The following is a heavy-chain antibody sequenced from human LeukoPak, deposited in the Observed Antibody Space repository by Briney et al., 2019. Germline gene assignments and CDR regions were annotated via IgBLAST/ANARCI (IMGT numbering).Heavy chain of an antibody. CDR3: AKSRRAYCSGGSCFGLWDY. CDR1: GFTFSTYW. V-gene: IGHV3-74*01. CDR2: INSDESST. J-gene: IGHJ4*02. D-gene: IGHD2-15*01. Sequence: GGSLRLSCAASGFTFSTYWMHWVRQAPGKGLVWVSRINSDESSTTYADSVKGRFTISRDNAKNTLYLQMNSLRAEDTAVYYCAKSRRAYCSGGSCFGLWDYRGQGTLVTVSS.